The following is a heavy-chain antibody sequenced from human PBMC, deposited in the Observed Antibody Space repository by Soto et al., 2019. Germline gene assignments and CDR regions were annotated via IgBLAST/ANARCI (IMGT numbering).Heavy chain of an antibody. Sequence: AAVKVSCKASGFTFTSSAVQWVRQARGQRLEWIGWIVVGSGNTNYAQKFQERVTITRDMSTSTAYMELSSLRSEDTAVYYCAADKGYGSGSYYTHDAFDIWGQGTMVTVSS. CDR3: AADKGYGSGSYYTHDAFDI. J-gene: IGHJ3*02. D-gene: IGHD3-10*01. CDR2: IVVGSGNT. CDR1: GFTFTSSA. V-gene: IGHV1-58*01.